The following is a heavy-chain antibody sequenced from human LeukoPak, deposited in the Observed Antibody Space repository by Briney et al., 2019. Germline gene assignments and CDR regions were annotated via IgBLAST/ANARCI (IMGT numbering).Heavy chain of an antibody. D-gene: IGHD3-10*01. V-gene: IGHV1-18*03. Sequence: GASVKVSCKASGYTFTSYGISWVRQAPGQGLERMGWISAYNGNTNYAQKLQGRVIMTTDTSTSTAYMELRSLRSDDMAVYYCARDPMVRGVRERFDPWGQGTLVTVSS. CDR1: GYTFTSYG. CDR2: ISAYNGNT. J-gene: IGHJ5*02. CDR3: ARDPMVRGVRERFDP.